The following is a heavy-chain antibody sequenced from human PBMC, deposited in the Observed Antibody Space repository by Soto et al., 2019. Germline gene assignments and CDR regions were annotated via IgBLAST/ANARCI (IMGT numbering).Heavy chain of an antibody. CDR1: GGSISGGYYY. V-gene: IGHV4-61*01. CDR3: ARGCSGGSCYYYYYSMDV. J-gene: IGHJ6*02. Sequence: PSETLSLTCSVSGGSISGGYYYWSWIRQPPGKGLEWIGNIYYTGSTNYNSSLKSRVTISVDTSKNLFSLKLSSVTAADTAMYYCARGCSGGSCYYYYYSMDVWGQGTTVTVSS. CDR2: IYYTGST. D-gene: IGHD2-15*01.